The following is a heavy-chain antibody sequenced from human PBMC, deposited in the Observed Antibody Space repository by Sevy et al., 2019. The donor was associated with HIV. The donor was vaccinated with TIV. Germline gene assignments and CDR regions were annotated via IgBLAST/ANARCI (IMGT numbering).Heavy chain of an antibody. J-gene: IGHJ6*03. CDR2: ISGSGTRT. Sequence: GGSLRLSCAASGFSFDSYGMTWVRQAPGKGPEWVSGISGSGTRTYYADSVKGRFIISRDNSKNTLYLQMNSLRSEDTAIYYCAKGGGGHYDPDEIGYYFYYYNMDVWGKGTTVTVSS. V-gene: IGHV3-23*01. CDR1: GFSFDSYG. D-gene: IGHD3-22*01. CDR3: AKGGGGHYDPDEIGYYFYYYNMDV.